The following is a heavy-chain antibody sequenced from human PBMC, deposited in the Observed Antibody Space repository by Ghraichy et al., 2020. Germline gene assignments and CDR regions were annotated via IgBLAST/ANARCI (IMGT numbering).Heavy chain of an antibody. J-gene: IGHJ4*02. CDR1: GFTFDDYA. CDR2: ISWNSGTI. D-gene: IGHD6-13*01. V-gene: IGHV3-9*01. CDR3: AKGTSSSWYLGSD. Sequence: GGSLRLSCAASGFTFDDYAMHWVRQAPGKGLEWVSGISWNSGTIGYADSVKGRFTISRDNAKNSLYLQMNSLRAEDTVLYYCAKGTSSSWYLGSDWGQGTLVTVSS.